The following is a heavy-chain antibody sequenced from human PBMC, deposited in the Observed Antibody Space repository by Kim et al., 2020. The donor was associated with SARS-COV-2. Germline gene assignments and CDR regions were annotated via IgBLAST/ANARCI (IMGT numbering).Heavy chain of an antibody. V-gene: IGHV3-30*02. D-gene: IGHD3-3*01. Sequence: DSVKGRFTISRDNSKNTLYLQMNSLRAEDTAVYYCAKDSGGLRFLEYMDVWGKGTTVTVSS. CDR3: AKDSGGLRFLEYMDV. J-gene: IGHJ6*04.